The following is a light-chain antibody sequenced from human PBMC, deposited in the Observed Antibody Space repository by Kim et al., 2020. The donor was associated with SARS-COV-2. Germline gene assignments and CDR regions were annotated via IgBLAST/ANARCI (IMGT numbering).Light chain of an antibody. Sequence: EIVLTQSPGTLSLSPGERATLSCRASQSVTNNYLTWFQQKPGQAPRLFSYGASSRAAGIPDRFSGSGSGTDFTLTVSRLEPEDFAVYYCQLYDTSPPPWTFGQRTTLDI. CDR3: QLYDTSPPPWT. CDR2: GAS. CDR1: QSVTNNY. V-gene: IGKV3-20*01. J-gene: IGKJ1*01.